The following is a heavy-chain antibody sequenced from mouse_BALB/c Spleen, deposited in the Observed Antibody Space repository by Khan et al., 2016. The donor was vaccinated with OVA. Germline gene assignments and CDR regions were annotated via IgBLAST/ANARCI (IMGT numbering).Heavy chain of an antibody. J-gene: IGHJ4*01. Sequence: DLVKPGASVKLSCKASGYTFTSYWINWIKQRPGQGLEWIGRIAPGSGSSSYNEMFKGKATLTLDTSSSTAYIQPSSLSSEEASVYFCARENYYDKTCYAMDYWGQGTSVTVSS. CDR2: IAPGSGSS. D-gene: IGHD1-1*01. CDR3: ARENYYDKTCYAMDY. V-gene: IGHV1S41*01. CDR1: GYTFTSYW.